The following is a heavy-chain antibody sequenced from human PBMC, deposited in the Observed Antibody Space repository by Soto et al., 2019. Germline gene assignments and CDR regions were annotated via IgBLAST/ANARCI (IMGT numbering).Heavy chain of an antibody. J-gene: IGHJ4*02. CDR1: GGSISRSSYY. D-gene: IGHD2-15*01. CDR3: ARHTPAISISDH. V-gene: IGHV4-39*01. CDR2: IYYSGST. Sequence: QLQLQESGPGLVKPSETLSLTCTVSGGSISRSSYYWGWIRQPPETGLEWIGRIYYSGSTYYNPSLKSRVTISVDTSKNQFALKLSSVTAADTAVYYCARHTPAISISDHWGQGTLVTVSS.